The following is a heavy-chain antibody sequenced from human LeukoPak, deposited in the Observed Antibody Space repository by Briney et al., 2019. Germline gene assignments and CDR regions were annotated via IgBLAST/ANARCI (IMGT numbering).Heavy chain of an antibody. J-gene: IGHJ4*02. V-gene: IGHV1-69*05. CDR1: GGTFSSYA. CDR2: IIPIFGTA. D-gene: IGHD3-22*01. Sequence: SVKVSCKASGGTFSSYAISWVRQAPGQGLEWMGGIIPIFGTANYAQKFQGRVTITTDESTSTAYMELSRLRSEDTAVYYCAETPFVGSSGYYYYFDYWGQGTLVTVSS. CDR3: AETPFVGSSGYYYYFDY.